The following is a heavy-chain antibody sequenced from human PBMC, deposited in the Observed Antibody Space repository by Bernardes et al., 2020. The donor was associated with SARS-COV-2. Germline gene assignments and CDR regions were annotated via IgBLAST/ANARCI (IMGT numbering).Heavy chain of an antibody. V-gene: IGHV4-39*01. Sequence: SETLSLTCTVSGGSISSSSYYWGWIRQPPGKGLEWIGSIYYSGSTYYNPSLKSRVTISVDTSKNQFSLKLSSVTAANTAVYYCARGGDGDYEWYFDLWGRGTLVTVSS. CDR2: IYYSGST. D-gene: IGHD4-17*01. CDR1: GGSISSSSYY. J-gene: IGHJ2*01. CDR3: ARGGDGDYEWYFDL.